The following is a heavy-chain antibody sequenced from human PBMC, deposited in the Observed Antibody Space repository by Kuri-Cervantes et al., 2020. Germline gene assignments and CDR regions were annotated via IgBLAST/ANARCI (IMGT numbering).Heavy chain of an antibody. CDR1: GFTFSSYW. V-gene: IGHV3-21*03. D-gene: IGHD3-22*01. Sequence: GGSLRLSCAASGFTFSSYWMHWVRQAPGKGLEWVSSISSSSSYIYYADSVKGRFTISRDNAKNSLYLQMNSLRAEDTAVYYCARVEGYYDSSGYYDYYYYYMDVWGKGTTVTVSS. J-gene: IGHJ6*03. CDR2: ISSSSSYI. CDR3: ARVEGYYDSSGYYDYYYYYMDV.